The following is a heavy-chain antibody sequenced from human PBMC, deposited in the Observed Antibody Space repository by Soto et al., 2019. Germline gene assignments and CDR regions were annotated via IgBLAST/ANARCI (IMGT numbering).Heavy chain of an antibody. J-gene: IGHJ4*02. V-gene: IGHV1-18*01. D-gene: IGHD3-10*01. CDR1: GYTFTSYG. CDR2: ISAYNGNT. CDR3: ARVGGGSAMVRGVMSY. Sequence: QVPLVQSGAEVKKPGASVKVSCKASGYTFTSYGISWVRQAPGQGLEWMGWISAYNGNTNYAQKLQGRVTMTTDTSTSTAEMGLRSLRSDDTAVYYCARVGGGSAMVRGVMSYWGQGTLVTVSS.